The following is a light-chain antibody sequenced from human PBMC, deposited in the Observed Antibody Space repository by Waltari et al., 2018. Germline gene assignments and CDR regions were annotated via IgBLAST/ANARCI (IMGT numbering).Light chain of an antibody. CDR1: QSVSNN. V-gene: IGKV3-15*01. CDR2: GAS. CDR3: QQYNNWRT. J-gene: IGKJ2*02. Sequence: EIVMTQSPVTLSVSPGERATLSCRASQSVSNNLAWYQQKPGQAPRLLIYGASTRATGIPARFSGSGSGTEFTLTISSLQSEDFAVYYCQQYNNWRTFGQGTKLEIK.